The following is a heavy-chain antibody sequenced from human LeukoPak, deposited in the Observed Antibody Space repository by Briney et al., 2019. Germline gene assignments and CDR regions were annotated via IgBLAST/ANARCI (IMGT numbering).Heavy chain of an antibody. CDR2: ISSSSSYI. D-gene: IGHD2-2*03. CDR3: AREDGYCSSTSCRGKNWFDP. Sequence: PGGSLRLSCAASGFTFSSYSMNWVRQAPGKGLEWVSSISSSSSYIYYADSVKGRFTISRDNAKNSPYLQMNSLRAEDTAVYYCAREDGYCSSTSCRGKNWFDPWGQGTLVTVSS. V-gene: IGHV3-21*01. J-gene: IGHJ5*02. CDR1: GFTFSSYS.